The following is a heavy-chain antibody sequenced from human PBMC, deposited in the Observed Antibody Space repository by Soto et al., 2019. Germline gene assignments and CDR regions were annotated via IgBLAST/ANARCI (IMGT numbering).Heavy chain of an antibody. CDR2: ISGGGYAA. V-gene: IGHV3-23*01. Sequence: SGGSLRLSCAASGFTFSYYAMTWVRQAPGKGLEWVSSISGGGYAAYYADSVKGRFTISRDNSKTTLYLQMNNLTAEDTAVYHCATESRFSDHVRAFDVWGQGTMVPVSS. D-gene: IGHD1-26*01. CDR1: GFTFSYYA. CDR3: ATESRFSDHVRAFDV. J-gene: IGHJ3*01.